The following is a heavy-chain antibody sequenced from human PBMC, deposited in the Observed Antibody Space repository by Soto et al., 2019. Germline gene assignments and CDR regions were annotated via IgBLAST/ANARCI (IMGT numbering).Heavy chain of an antibody. CDR3: ARHPATHCGGDCFAPEQIDY. V-gene: IGHV5-51*01. Sequence: GESLKISCKGSGYSFTSYWIGWVRQMPGKGLEWMGIIYPGDSDTRYSPSFQGQVTISADKSISTAYLQWSSLKASDTAMYYCARHPATHCGGDCFAPEQIDYWGQGTLVTVSS. CDR2: IYPGDSDT. CDR1: GYSFTSYW. J-gene: IGHJ4*02. D-gene: IGHD2-21*02.